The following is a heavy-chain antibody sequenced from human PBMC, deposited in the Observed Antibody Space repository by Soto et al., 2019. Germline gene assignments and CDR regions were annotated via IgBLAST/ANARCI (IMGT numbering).Heavy chain of an antibody. CDR3: ARDPRYCSSTSCSYYYYGMDV. D-gene: IGHD2-2*01. CDR2: IIAYNGNT. Sequence: QVQLVQSGAEVKKPGASVKVSCKASGYTFTSYGISWVRQAPGQGLEWMGWIIAYNGNTNYAQKLQGRVTMTTDTSTSTAYMELRSLRSDDTAVYYCARDPRYCSSTSCSYYYYGMDVWGQGTTVTVSS. J-gene: IGHJ6*02. CDR1: GYTFTSYG. V-gene: IGHV1-18*04.